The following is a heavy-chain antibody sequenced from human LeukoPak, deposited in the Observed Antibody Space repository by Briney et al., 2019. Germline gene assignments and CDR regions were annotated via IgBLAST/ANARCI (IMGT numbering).Heavy chain of an antibody. CDR2: ISYDGSNK. Sequence: GGSLRLSCAASGFTFSSYGMHWVRQAPGKGLEWVAVISYDGSNKYYADSVKGRFTISRDNSKNTLYLQMNSLRPEDTAVYYCAKDQFSSGFEYSQHWGQGTLVTVSS. D-gene: IGHD6-19*01. J-gene: IGHJ1*01. CDR3: AKDQFSSGFEYSQH. V-gene: IGHV3-30*18. CDR1: GFTFSSYG.